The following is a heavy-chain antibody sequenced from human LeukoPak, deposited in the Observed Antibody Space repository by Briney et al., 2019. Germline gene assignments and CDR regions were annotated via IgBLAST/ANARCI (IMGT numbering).Heavy chain of an antibody. CDR1: GFTFSSYG. V-gene: IGHV3-30*02. CDR2: IRHDGSNK. CDR3: ARVRPQDYYDSSGLIDY. J-gene: IGHJ4*02. D-gene: IGHD3-22*01. Sequence: GGSLRLSCAASGFTFSSYGMHWVRKAPGKGLEWVAFIRHDGSNKNYADSVKGRFTISRDNAKNSLYLQMNSLRAEDTAVYYCARVRPQDYYDSSGLIDYWGQGTLVTVS.